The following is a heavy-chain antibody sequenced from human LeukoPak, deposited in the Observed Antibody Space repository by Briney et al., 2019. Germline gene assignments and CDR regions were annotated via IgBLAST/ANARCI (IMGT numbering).Heavy chain of an antibody. CDR2: ISYDGSNK. V-gene: IGHV3-30*18. D-gene: IGHD5-12*01. CDR1: GFTFSSYG. J-gene: IGHJ5*01. Sequence: GRSLRLSCAASGFTFSSYGMHWVRQAPGKGLEWVSVISYDGSNKYYADSVKGRFTISRDNSKNTLYLEMNSLRAEDTAVYHCAKVRFSDSGRDGLDSWGQGTLVTVSS. CDR3: AKVRFSDSGRDGLDS.